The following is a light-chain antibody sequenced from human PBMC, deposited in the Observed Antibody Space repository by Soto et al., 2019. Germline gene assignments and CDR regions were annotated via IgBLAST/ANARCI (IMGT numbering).Light chain of an antibody. V-gene: IGLV2-23*01. CDR1: SSNVGSYNL. CDR3: CSYAGGDTMI. J-gene: IGLJ2*01. CDR2: EAS. Sequence: QSALTQPASVSGSPGQSITISCTGTSSNVGSYNLVSCYQQHPGEAPKLMIFEASKRPSGVSNRFSGSKSGNTASLTISGLQAEDEADYYCCSYAGGDTMIFGGGTKLTVL.